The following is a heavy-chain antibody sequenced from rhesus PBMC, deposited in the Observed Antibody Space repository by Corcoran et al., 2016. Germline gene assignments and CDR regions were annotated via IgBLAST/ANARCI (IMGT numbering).Heavy chain of an antibody. CDR1: GGSLSDSYY. V-gene: IGHV4-160*01. J-gene: IGHJ4*01. CDR2: IYGSGGST. CDR3: AREGGYSNYAFDY. Sequence: QVQLQESGPGLVKPSETLSLPCTVSGGSLSDSYYWSWIRQPPGKGLEWMGRIYGSGGSTNYNPSLKSRVTISRDTSKNQFSLKLSSVTAADTAVYYCAREGGYSNYAFDYWGQGVLVTVSS. D-gene: IGHD4-23*01.